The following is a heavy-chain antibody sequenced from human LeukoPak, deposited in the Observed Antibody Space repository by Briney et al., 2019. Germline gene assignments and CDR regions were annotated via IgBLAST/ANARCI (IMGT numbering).Heavy chain of an antibody. CDR2: IYHSGST. CDR1: GYSISSGYY. J-gene: IGHJ5*02. CDR3: ARFHQYYYDSSGYRNWFDP. D-gene: IGHD3-22*01. Sequence: PSETLSLTCTVSGYSISSGYYWGWIRQPPGKGLEWIGSIYHSGSTYYNPSLKSRVTISVDTSKNQFSLKLSSVTAADTAVYYCARFHQYYYDSSGYRNWFDPWGQGTLVTVSS. V-gene: IGHV4-38-2*02.